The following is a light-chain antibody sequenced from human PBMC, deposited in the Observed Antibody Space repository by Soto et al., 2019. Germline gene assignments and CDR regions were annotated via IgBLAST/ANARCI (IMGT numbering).Light chain of an antibody. CDR3: QEYKTWT. CDR1: QSVSNNY. J-gene: IGKJ1*01. V-gene: IGKV3-20*01. Sequence: EIVLTQSPATLSLSPGERATLSCRASQSVSNNYLAWYQQKPGQAPRLLIYGASNRATGIPDRFSGSGSGTEFTLTISSLQPEDFATYHCQEYKTWTFGQGTKVDIK. CDR2: GAS.